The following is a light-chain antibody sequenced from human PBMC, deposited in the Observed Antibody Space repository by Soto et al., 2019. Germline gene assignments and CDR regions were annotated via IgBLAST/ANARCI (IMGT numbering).Light chain of an antibody. J-gene: IGKJ1*01. CDR3: QQYNNWPRT. CDR1: QSVNSN. V-gene: IGKV3-15*01. Sequence: EIVMTQSPATLSVSPGDTATLSCRASQSVNSNLAWYQQKPGQAPRLLISGASTRATGIPARFSGSGSGTEFTLTISSLQSEDFAVYYCQQYNNWPRTFGQGTKVEIK. CDR2: GAS.